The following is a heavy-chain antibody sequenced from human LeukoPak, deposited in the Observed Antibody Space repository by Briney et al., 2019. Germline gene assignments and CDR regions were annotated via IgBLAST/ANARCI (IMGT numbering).Heavy chain of an antibody. CDR3: AKGALEWLLDAFDI. CDR2: IWYDGSNK. Sequence: GGPLRLSCAACGFTFSSYDMHGLPQATGKGLGWVAVIWYDGSNKYYADSVKGRFTISRDNSKNTLYLQMNTLRAEDTAVYYCAKGALEWLLDAFDIWGQGTMVTVSS. V-gene: IGHV3-33*06. CDR1: GFTFSSYD. D-gene: IGHD3-3*01. J-gene: IGHJ3*02.